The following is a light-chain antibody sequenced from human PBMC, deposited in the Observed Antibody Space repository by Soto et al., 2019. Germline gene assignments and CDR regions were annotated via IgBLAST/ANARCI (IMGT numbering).Light chain of an antibody. V-gene: IGLV2-8*01. Sequence: QSALTQPPSAYGSPGQSVAISCTGTSSDVGGYSYVSWYQQHPGKAPKLIIYEVSKRPSGVPDRFSGSKSGNTASLTVSGLQAEDEADYYCSSYARNRDILFGGGTKLTVL. CDR3: SSYARNRDIL. CDR2: EVS. CDR1: SSDVGGYSY. J-gene: IGLJ2*01.